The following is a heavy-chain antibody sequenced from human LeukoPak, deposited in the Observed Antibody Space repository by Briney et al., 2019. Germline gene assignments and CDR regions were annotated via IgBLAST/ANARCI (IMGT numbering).Heavy chain of an antibody. CDR1: GFTFSSYG. J-gene: IGHJ4*02. D-gene: IGHD4-17*01. CDR2: ISGSGGST. Sequence: GGTLRLSCAASGFTFSSYGMSWVRQAPGKGLEWVSAISGSGGSTYYADSVKGRFTISRDNSKNTLYLQMNSLRAEDTAVYYCAKGTTGDLDYWGQGTLVTVSS. V-gene: IGHV3-23*01. CDR3: AKGTTGDLDY.